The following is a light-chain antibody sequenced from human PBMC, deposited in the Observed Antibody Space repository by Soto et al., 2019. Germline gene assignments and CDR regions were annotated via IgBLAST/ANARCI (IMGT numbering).Light chain of an antibody. J-gene: IGKJ5*01. V-gene: IGKV1-9*01. CDR3: QQIKAFPIT. CDR2: AAS. CDR1: QGISDS. Sequence: DIQLTQSPSFLSASVGDRVTVTCRASQGISDSLAWYHHKPGEAPKLLIYAASTLQSGVPSRFSGSGSGTEFTLTISSLQPEDLAIYYCQQIKAFPITFGQGTRLEIK.